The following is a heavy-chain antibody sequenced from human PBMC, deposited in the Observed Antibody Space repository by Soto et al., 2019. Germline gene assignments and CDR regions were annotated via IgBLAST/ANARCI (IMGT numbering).Heavy chain of an antibody. CDR3: GKGRYDFWSPYYFDS. J-gene: IGHJ4*02. Sequence: GGALRLSCVGTGLNFDDFAMHLVRKAPGKGLEWVSGITWNSRVLAYADSVKGRFTISRDNARNSLYLQMDSLRDEDTALYYFGKGRYDFWSPYYFDSWGQGTLVTVSS. CDR1: GLNFDDFA. D-gene: IGHD3-3*01. V-gene: IGHV3-9*01. CDR2: ITWNSRVL.